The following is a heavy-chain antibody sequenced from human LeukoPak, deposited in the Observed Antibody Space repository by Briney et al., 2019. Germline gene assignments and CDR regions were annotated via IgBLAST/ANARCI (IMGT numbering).Heavy chain of an antibody. Sequence: GGSLRLSCAASGFTFSNYNMTWVRQAPGKGLEWVANINQDGSEKNYVDSVRGRFTISRDNAKNSLFLQMNSLRAEDTAVYYCASAPGYHYYGLDVWGQGTTVTVSS. CDR1: GFTFSNYN. V-gene: IGHV3-7*05. CDR3: ASAPGYHYYGLDV. CDR2: INQDGSEK. J-gene: IGHJ6*02.